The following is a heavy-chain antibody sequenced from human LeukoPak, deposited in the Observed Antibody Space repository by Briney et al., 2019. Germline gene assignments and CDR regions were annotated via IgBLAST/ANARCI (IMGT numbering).Heavy chain of an antibody. J-gene: IGHJ4*02. V-gene: IGHV2-70*11. CDR2: IDWDDDI. CDR3: ARILGPKYSGSFYDY. D-gene: IGHD1-26*01. Sequence: SGPTLVNPPQTLTLTCTFSGFSLSTSGMCVSWIRQPPGKALEWLARIDWDDDIYYSTSLKTRLTISKDTSKNQVVLTMTNMDPVDTATYYCARILGPKYSGSFYDYWGQGTLVTVSS. CDR1: GFSLSTSGMC.